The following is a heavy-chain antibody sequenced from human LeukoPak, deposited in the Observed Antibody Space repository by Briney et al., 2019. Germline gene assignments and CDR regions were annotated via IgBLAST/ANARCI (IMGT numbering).Heavy chain of an antibody. CDR1: GGTFSSYA. CDR2: IIPIFGTA. V-gene: IGHV1-69*13. Sequence: ASVKVSCKASGGTFSSYAISWVRQAPGQGLGWMGGIIPIFGTANYAQKFQGRVTITADESTSTAYMELSSLRSEDTAVYYCARGGYSSTQLEEYDYWGQGTLVTVSS. J-gene: IGHJ4*02. D-gene: IGHD6-13*01. CDR3: ARGGYSSTQLEEYDY.